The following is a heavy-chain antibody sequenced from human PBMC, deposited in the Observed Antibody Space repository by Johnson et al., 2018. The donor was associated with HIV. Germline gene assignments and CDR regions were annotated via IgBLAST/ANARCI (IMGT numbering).Heavy chain of an antibody. CDR2: IKQDGSEK. J-gene: IGHJ3*02. CDR3: ARRDSGSLSFDI. Sequence: VQLVESGGGLVQPGGSLRLSCAASGFTVSSNYMSWVRQAPGKGLEWVANIKQDGSEKYYVDSVKGRFTISRDNAKNSLYLQMNSLRAEDTAVYYCARRDSGSLSFDIWGQGTMVTVSS. V-gene: IGHV3-7*01. CDR1: GFTVSSNY. D-gene: IGHD1-26*01.